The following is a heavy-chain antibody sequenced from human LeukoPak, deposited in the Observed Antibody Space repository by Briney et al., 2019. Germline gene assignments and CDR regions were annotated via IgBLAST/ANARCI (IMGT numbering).Heavy chain of an antibody. J-gene: IGHJ4*02. V-gene: IGHV3-30*01. CDR1: GFTFSNYA. CDR2: ISSGGTYE. Sequence: GGSLRLSRAASGFTFSNYAMHWVRQAPGKGLEWVSLISSGGTYEYYADSVKGRFTISRDNSKNTLYLQLNSLRAEDTAVYYCARDSTYYYDSGSSGPHYFDNWGQGTLVTVSS. CDR3: ARDSTYYYDSGSSGPHYFDN. D-gene: IGHD3-10*01.